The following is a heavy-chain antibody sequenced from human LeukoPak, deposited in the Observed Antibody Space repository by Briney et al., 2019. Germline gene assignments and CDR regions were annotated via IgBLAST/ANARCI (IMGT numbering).Heavy chain of an antibody. J-gene: IGHJ5*02. Sequence: GRSLRLSCAASGFTFSSYGMHWVRQAPGKGLEWVAIIWYDGSNKYYADSVKGRFTISRDSSKNTLYLQMNSLRAEDTAVYFCAKVVIAGASRNYLDPWGQGTLVIVSS. D-gene: IGHD1-26*01. V-gene: IGHV3-33*06. CDR2: IWYDGSNK. CDR3: AKVVIAGASRNYLDP. CDR1: GFTFSSYG.